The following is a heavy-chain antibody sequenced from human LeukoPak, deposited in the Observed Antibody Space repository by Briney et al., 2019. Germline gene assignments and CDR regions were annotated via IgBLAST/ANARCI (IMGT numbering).Heavy chain of an antibody. CDR2: IYSGGST. D-gene: IGHD2-15*01. Sequence: PGGSLRLSCAASGFTVSSNYMSWVRQAPGKWLEWVSVIYSGGSTYYADSVKGRFTISRDNSKNTLYLQMNSLRAEDTAVYYCARVLRYCSGGNCYSGGLGYMDVWGKGTTVTISS. CDR3: ARVLRYCSGGNCYSGGLGYMDV. V-gene: IGHV3-53*01. J-gene: IGHJ6*03. CDR1: GFTVSSNY.